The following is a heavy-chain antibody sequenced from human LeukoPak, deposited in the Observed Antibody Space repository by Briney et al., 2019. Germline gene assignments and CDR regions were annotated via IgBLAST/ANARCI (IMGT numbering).Heavy chain of an antibody. D-gene: IGHD6-6*01. J-gene: IGHJ5*02. V-gene: IGHV4-39*07. CDR1: GDSISSGDYY. Sequence: SETLSLTCTVSGDSISSGDYYWSWIRQPPGKGLEWIGEINHSGSTNYNPSLKSRVTISVDTSKYQFSLKLSSVTAADTAVYYCATRIWSSSSVAGRYNWFDPWGQGTLVTVSS. CDR3: ATRIWSSSSVAGRYNWFDP. CDR2: INHSGST.